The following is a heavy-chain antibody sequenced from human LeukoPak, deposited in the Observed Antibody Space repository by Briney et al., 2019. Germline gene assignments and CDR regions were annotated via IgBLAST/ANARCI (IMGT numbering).Heavy chain of an antibody. J-gene: IGHJ5*02. V-gene: IGHV4-31*03. D-gene: IGHD5-18*01. CDR1: GGSISSGGYY. CDR2: IYYSGST. Sequence: TSETLSLTCTVSGGSISSGGYYWSWIRQHPGKGLEWIGYIYYSGSTYYNPSLKSRVTISVDTSKNQFSLKLSSVTAADTAVYYCARDLGSWEDDTAPRGWFDPWGQGTLVTVSS. CDR3: ARDLGSWEDDTAPRGWFDP.